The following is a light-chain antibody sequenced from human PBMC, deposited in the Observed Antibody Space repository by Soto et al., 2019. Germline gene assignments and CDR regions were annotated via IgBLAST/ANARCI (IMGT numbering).Light chain of an antibody. CDR3: QQRSTWPRT. CDR2: DAS. V-gene: IGKV3-11*01. Sequence: EIVLTQSPATLSLSPGERATLSCRASQSISTYLAWYQQKPGQAPRLLIYDASNRATGIPARFSASGSGTDFTLTISSLEPEDFAVDYCQQRSTWPRTFGQGTKVEI. CDR1: QSISTY. J-gene: IGKJ1*01.